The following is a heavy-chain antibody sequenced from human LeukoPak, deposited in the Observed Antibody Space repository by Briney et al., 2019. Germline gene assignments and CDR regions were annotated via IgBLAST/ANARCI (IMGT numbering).Heavy chain of an antibody. CDR2: SKAANGNT. J-gene: IGHJ4*02. V-gene: IGHV1-3*02. D-gene: IGHD6-13*01. Sequence: ASQKVSCKASGYTFTSYAMHCVRQAPGQRLEWMGWSKAANGNTENLQEVQGRVTITRDTSASTADMEVSSLRSEDMAVYYCARGQHSSSWIIDCWGQGTLVTVSS. CDR1: GYTFTSYA. CDR3: ARGQHSSSWIIDC.